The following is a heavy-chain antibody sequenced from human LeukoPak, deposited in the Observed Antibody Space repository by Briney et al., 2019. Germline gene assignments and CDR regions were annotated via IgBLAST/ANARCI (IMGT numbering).Heavy chain of an antibody. Sequence: ASVKVSCKASGYTFTTYAMNWVRQAPGQGLEWMGWINTNSGNPTYAQGFTGRFVFSLDTSVSTAYLQISSLKAEDTAVYYCARVVDYYDSSGPRGWDTFDIWGQGTMVTVSS. CDR2: INTNSGNP. V-gene: IGHV7-4-1*02. J-gene: IGHJ3*02. CDR1: GYTFTTYA. D-gene: IGHD3-22*01. CDR3: ARVVDYYDSSGPRGWDTFDI.